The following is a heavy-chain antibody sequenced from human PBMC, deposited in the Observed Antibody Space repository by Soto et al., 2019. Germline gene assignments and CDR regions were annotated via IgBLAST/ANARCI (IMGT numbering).Heavy chain of an antibody. CDR1: GDSITSNH. D-gene: IGHD4-4*01. CDR3: ARVSMSTVSWGFDP. CDR2: IYNSGTT. Sequence: KTSETLSLTCAVSGDSITSNHWNWIRQPPGRGLEWIGYIYNSGTTKYSPSLKSRVIISVDTSKNQLSLKLSSVTAADTAVYYCARVSMSTVSWGFDPWGQGTLVTVSS. V-gene: IGHV4-59*01. J-gene: IGHJ5*02.